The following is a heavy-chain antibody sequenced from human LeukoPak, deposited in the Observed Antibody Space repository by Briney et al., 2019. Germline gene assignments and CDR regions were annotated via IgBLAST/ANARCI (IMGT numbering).Heavy chain of an antibody. Sequence: GGSLRLSCAASGFTFSSYEMNWVRQAPGKGLEWVSYISSSGSTIYYADSVKGRFTISGDNAKNSLYLQMNSLRAEDTAVYYCAKEGGGHYYDSSGYYHSWGQGTLVTVSS. CDR3: AKEGGGHYYDSSGYYHS. CDR2: ISSSGSTI. D-gene: IGHD3-22*01. V-gene: IGHV3-48*03. CDR1: GFTFSSYE. J-gene: IGHJ4*02.